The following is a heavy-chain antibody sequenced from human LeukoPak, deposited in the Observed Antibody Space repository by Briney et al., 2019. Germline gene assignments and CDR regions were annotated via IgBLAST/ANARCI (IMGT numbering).Heavy chain of an antibody. Sequence: GGSLRLSCAASGFTFSSYAMHWVRQAPGKGLEWVAVISYDGSNKYYADSVKGRFTISRDNSMNTLYLQMNSLRAEDTAVYYCARASQTRSGYHDDYWGQGTLVTVSS. CDR1: GFTFSSYA. D-gene: IGHD3-3*01. J-gene: IGHJ4*02. CDR3: ARASQTRSGYHDDY. V-gene: IGHV3-30-3*01. CDR2: ISYDGSNK.